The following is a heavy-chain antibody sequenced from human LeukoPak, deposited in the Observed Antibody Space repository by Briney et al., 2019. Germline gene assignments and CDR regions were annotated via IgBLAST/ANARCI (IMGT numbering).Heavy chain of an antibody. D-gene: IGHD4-17*01. J-gene: IGHJ4*02. V-gene: IGHV4-61*08. Sequence: SETLSLTCTVSGGSISSGAYYWSWIRQHPGKGLEWIGYIYYSGSTNYNPSLKSRVTISVDTSKNQFSLKLSSVTAADTAVYYCARHGPGVTRSYGERSIDYWGQGTLVTVSS. CDR2: IYYSGST. CDR1: GGSISSGAYY. CDR3: ARHGPGVTRSYGERSIDY.